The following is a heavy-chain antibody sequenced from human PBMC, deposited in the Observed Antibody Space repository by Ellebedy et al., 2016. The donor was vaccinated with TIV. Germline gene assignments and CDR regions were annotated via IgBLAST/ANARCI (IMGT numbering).Heavy chain of an antibody. CDR3: ARQLFRYSMDV. CDR2: INWKGGGT. D-gene: IGHD3-10*01. Sequence: GESLKISCAGSGFTFDDYAMSWVRQAPGQGLEWVAGINWKGGGTASADSVKGRFTISRDNAKNSLYLEINRLRAEDTALYYCARQLFRYSMDVWGQGTTVTVSS. CDR1: GFTFDDYA. V-gene: IGHV3-20*04. J-gene: IGHJ6*02.